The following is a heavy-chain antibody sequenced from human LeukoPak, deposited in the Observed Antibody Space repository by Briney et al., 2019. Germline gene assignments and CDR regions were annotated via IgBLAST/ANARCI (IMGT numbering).Heavy chain of an antibody. CDR1: GGSLTNYY. V-gene: IGHV4-59*12. CDR3: AREDPQTTVPEGMDV. Sequence: PSETLSLTCSVSGGSLTNYYWGWIRQPPGKGLEFIGYIHSDGTTNYDSSLQSRVAIPLDTSKIQFSLRLYSVTAADTALYFCAREDPQTTVPEGMDVWGRGTGVSVS. D-gene: IGHD4-17*01. CDR2: IHSDGTT. J-gene: IGHJ6*02.